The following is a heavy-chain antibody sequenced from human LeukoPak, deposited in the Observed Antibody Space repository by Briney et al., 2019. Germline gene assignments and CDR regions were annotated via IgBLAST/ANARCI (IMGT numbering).Heavy chain of an antibody. CDR2: ISAYNGNT. CDR3: ARDISEAATPGY. CDR1: GYTFTSYG. D-gene: IGHD2-15*01. J-gene: IGHJ4*02. Sequence: ASAKVSCKASGYTFTSYGISWVRQAPGQGLEWMGWISAYNGNTNYAQKLQGRVTMTTDTFTSTAYMELRSLRSDDTAVYYCARDISEAATPGYWGQGTLVTVSS. V-gene: IGHV1-18*01.